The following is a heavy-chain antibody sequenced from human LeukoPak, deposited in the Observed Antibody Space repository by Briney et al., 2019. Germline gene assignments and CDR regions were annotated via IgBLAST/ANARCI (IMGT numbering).Heavy chain of an antibody. Sequence: QPGGSLRLSCVASGLPIGDFAMHWVRQAPGQGLEWVSPISGDGVSTFFADSVKGRFSISRDNSKNSLFLEMSSLRTEDTAMYYCARESGKFDYWGQGTLVAVSS. J-gene: IGHJ4*02. V-gene: IGHV3-43*02. CDR2: ISGDGVST. CDR3: ARESGKFDY. CDR1: GLPIGDFA.